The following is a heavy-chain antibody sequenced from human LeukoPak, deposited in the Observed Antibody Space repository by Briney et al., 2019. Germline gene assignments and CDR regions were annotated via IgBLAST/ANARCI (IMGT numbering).Heavy chain of an antibody. CDR3: AKDVKRGYSYGLPVDYFDY. V-gene: IGHV3-30*02. CDR1: GFAFSSYG. Sequence: GGSLRLSCAASGFAFSSYGMHWVRQAPGKGLEWVAYIHYDSTTEDYADSVKGRFTISRDNSKNTLFLQMNNLRVEDTAVYYCAKDVKRGYSYGLPVDYFDYWDQGTLVTVSS. CDR2: IHYDSTTE. D-gene: IGHD5-18*01. J-gene: IGHJ4*02.